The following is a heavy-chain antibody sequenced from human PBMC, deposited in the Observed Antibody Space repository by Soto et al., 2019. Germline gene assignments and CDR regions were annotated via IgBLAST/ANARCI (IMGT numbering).Heavy chain of an antibody. CDR1: GGSISSYY. CDR3: ARLSGPLTPLDY. Sequence: SETLSLTXTVSGGSISSYYWSWIRQPPGKGLEWIGYIYYSGSTNYNPSLKSRVTISVDTSKNQFSLKLSSVTAADTAVYYCARLSGPLTPLDYWGQGTLVTVSS. D-gene: IGHD6-19*01. V-gene: IGHV4-59*01. J-gene: IGHJ4*02. CDR2: IYYSGST.